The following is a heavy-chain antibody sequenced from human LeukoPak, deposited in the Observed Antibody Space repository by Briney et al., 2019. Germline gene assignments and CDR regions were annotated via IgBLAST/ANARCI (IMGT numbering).Heavy chain of an antibody. J-gene: IGHJ5*02. CDR1: GYTFTSYY. V-gene: IGHV1-46*01. Sequence: GASVKASCKASGYTFTSYYMHWVRQAPGQGLEWMGIINPSGGSTSYAQKFQGRVTMTRDTSTSTVYMELSSLRSEDTAVYYCARAQDCSGGSCYFNPRDGWFDPWGQGTLVTVSS. CDR3: ARAQDCSGGSCYFNPRDGWFDP. CDR2: INPSGGST. D-gene: IGHD2-15*01.